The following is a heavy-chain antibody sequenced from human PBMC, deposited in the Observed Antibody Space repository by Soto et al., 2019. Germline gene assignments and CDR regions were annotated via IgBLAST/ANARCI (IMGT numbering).Heavy chain of an antibody. CDR2: IYYSGST. CDR1: GDSISSSSYY. Sequence: WETLSLTCTVSGDSISSSSYYWGWIRQPPGKGLEWIGSIYYSGSTYYNPSLKSRVTISVDTSKNQFSLKLSSVTAADTAVYYCARLSYCSSTSCSTRTFYGMDVWGQGTTVTVSS. D-gene: IGHD2-2*01. V-gene: IGHV4-39*01. J-gene: IGHJ6*02. CDR3: ARLSYCSSTSCSTRTFYGMDV.